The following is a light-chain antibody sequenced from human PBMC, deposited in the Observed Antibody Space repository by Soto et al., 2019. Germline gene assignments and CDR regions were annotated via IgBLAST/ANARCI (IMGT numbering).Light chain of an antibody. J-gene: IGKJ2*01. CDR2: DAS. Sequence: EIVLPQSPATLSLSPGEIATLSCRASQSVRSYLAWYQQKPGQAPRLLIYDASNRATGIPARFSGSGSGTDFTLTISSLEPEDFAVYYGQQRSNWPPYTCGQGTKLEIK. CDR1: QSVRSY. V-gene: IGKV3-11*01. CDR3: QQRSNWPPYT.